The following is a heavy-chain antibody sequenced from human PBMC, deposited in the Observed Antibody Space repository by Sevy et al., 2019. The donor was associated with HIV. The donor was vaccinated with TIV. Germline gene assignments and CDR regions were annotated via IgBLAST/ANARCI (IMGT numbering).Heavy chain of an antibody. CDR2: IYSDDST. D-gene: IGHD3-22*01. V-gene: IGHV3-53*01. Sequence: GGSLRLSCAASGFTVSSNYMSWVRQAPGKGLEWVSVIYSDDSTYYADSVKGRFTISRDNSKNTLYLQMNSLRAEDTAVYYCARVRDDSSGFHLDYWGQGTLVTVSS. CDR1: GFTVSSNY. CDR3: ARVRDDSSGFHLDY. J-gene: IGHJ4*02.